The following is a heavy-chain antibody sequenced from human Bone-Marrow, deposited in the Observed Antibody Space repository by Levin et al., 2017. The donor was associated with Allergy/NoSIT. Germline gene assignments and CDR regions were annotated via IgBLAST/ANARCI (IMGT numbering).Heavy chain of an antibody. Sequence: GGSLRLSCKGSGYIFNGYWIGWVRQMPGKGLEWMGITYGGYSETKYSPSFEGQVSISADDSNNTAYLHWSSLKASDTAMYFCARLSDTSGYYSFDFWGQGTFVTVSS. CDR2: TYGGYSET. V-gene: IGHV5-51*01. D-gene: IGHD3-22*01. CDR3: ARLSDTSGYYSFDF. J-gene: IGHJ4*02. CDR1: GYIFNGYW.